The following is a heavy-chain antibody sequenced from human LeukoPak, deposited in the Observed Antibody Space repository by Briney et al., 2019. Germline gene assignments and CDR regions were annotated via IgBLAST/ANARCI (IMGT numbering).Heavy chain of an antibody. V-gene: IGHV3-30-3*01. CDR1: GFTFTAYA. Sequence: GGSLRLSCAASGFTFTAYAIHWVRQAPGKGLEWVSIISYDGTTQYYADSVKGRFTISRDNSKNTLYLQMNSLRAEDTAIYYCAKDIVTTRYNNWFDPWGQGTLVTVSS. CDR3: AKDIVTTRYNNWFDP. J-gene: IGHJ5*02. CDR2: ISYDGTTQ. D-gene: IGHD5-12*01.